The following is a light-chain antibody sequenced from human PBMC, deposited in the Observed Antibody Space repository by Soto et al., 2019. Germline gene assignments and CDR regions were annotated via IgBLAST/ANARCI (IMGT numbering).Light chain of an antibody. CDR1: QSVNSN. CDR2: GAS. CDR3: QQYSNWPLT. Sequence: EIVLTQSPGTLSLSPGERATLSCRASQSVNSNYLAWYQQKPGQPPRLLIYGASARATGIPARFSGSGSGTEFTLTISSLQSEDFAVYYCQQYSNWPLTFGGGTKVEIK. J-gene: IGKJ4*01. V-gene: IGKV3-15*01.